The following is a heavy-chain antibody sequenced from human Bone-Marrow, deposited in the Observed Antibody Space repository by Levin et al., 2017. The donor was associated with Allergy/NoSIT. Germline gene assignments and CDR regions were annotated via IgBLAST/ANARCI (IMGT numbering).Heavy chain of an antibody. D-gene: IGHD2-2*01. CDR1: GGSISSYY. CDR3: ARTAQVEYQLLHLYYFDY. J-gene: IGHJ4*02. V-gene: IGHV4-59*08. Sequence: PSETLSLTCTVSGGSISSYYWSWIRQPPGKGLEWIGYIYYSGSTNYNPSLKSRVTISVDTSKNQFSLKLSSVTAADTAVYYCARTAQVEYQLLHLYYFDYWGQGTLVTVSS. CDR2: IYYSGST.